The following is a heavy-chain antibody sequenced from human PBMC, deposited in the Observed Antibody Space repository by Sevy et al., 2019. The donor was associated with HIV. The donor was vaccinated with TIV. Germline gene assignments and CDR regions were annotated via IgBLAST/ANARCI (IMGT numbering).Heavy chain of an antibody. D-gene: IGHD4-17*01. Sequence: SETLSLTCTVSGGSISSYYWSWIRQPPGKGLEWIGYIYYSGSTNYNPSLKSRVTISVDTSKNQFSLKLSSVTAADPAVYYCARISDYGEDTAHDAFDIWGQGTMVTVSS. V-gene: IGHV4-59*01. J-gene: IGHJ3*02. CDR1: GGSISSYY. CDR2: IYYSGST. CDR3: ARISDYGEDTAHDAFDI.